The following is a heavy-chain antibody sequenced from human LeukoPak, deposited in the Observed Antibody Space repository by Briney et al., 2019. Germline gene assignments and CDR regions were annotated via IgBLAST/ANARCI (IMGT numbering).Heavy chain of an antibody. CDR2: INWSGGST. CDR3: ARAPITSPFYFDY. Sequence: GGSLRLSCTASGFAFDEHGMSWVRQGPGKGLELVSGINWSGGSTGYADPLRCRFTIYRDNAKNSLYLQTDSLRAEDTALYYCARAPITSPFYFDYWGQGTLVTVSS. V-gene: IGHV3-20*04. J-gene: IGHJ4*02. D-gene: IGHD2-2*01. CDR1: GFAFDEHG.